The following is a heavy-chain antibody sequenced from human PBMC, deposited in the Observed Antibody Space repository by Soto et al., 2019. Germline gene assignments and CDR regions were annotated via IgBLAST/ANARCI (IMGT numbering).Heavy chain of an antibody. CDR3: ARGGYCTNGVCYFYYYYMDV. J-gene: IGHJ6*03. V-gene: IGHV4-31*03. Sequence: PSETLSLTCTVSGGSISSGGYYWSWIRQHPGKGLEWIGYIYYSGSTYYNPSLKSRVTISVDTSKNQFSLKLSSVTAADTAVYYCARGGYCTNGVCYFYYYYMDVWGKGTTVTVSS. CDR1: GGSISSGGYY. D-gene: IGHD2-8*01. CDR2: IYYSGST.